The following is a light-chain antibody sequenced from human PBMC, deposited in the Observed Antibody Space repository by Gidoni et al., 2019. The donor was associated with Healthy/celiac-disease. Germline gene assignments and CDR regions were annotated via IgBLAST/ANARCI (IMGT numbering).Light chain of an antibody. CDR3: QQYNSYSIT. Sequence: DIQITQSSSTLSASVGERGTITFRASQSISSWLAWYQQKPGKAPKLLIYKASSIESGVPSRFSGSGSGTEFTLTISSLQPDDFAAYYCQQYNSYSITFGQGTQLEIK. V-gene: IGKV1-5*03. CDR2: KAS. CDR1: QSISSW. J-gene: IGKJ5*01.